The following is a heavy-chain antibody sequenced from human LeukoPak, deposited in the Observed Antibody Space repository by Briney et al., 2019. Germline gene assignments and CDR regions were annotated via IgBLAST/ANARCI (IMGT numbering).Heavy chain of an antibody. CDR2: INSDGSST. CDR1: RLTFSNYW. CDR3: ASDAPTVGTFDY. Sequence: PGGSLRLSCEASRLTFSNYWMHWVRQAPGKGLMWVSFINSDGSSTSYAGSVKGRFTVSRDNAKNTLYLQMVSLRAEDTAVYYCASDAPTVGTFDYWGLGTLVTVSS. J-gene: IGHJ4*02. V-gene: IGHV3-74*01. D-gene: IGHD5-12*01.